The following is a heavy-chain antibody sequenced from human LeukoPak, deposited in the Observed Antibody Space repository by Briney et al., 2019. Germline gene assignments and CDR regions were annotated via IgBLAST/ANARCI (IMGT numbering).Heavy chain of an antibody. D-gene: IGHD3-10*02. V-gene: IGHV3-7*01. J-gene: IGHJ4*02. CDR3: PLNWSAPVNFVR. Sequence: GGSLRLSCAASGFTFRNYWMNWVRQAPGKGLEGVANIKEDGRDNYYADSVKGRFTISKDNAENTLYLPMNSVRVEDTADYFVPLNWSAPVNFVRWGQGTLVTVSS. CDR1: GFTFRNYW. CDR2: IKEDGRDN.